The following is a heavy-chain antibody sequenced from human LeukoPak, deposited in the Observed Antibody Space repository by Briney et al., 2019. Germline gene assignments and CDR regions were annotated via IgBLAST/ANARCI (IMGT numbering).Heavy chain of an antibody. CDR3: ARYYYGSGSFFDY. D-gene: IGHD3-10*01. V-gene: IGHV1-69*06. CDR2: IIPIFGTA. Sequence: GASVKVSCKASGYTFTNYGISWVRQAPGQGLEWMGGIIPIFGTANYAQKFQGRVTITADKSASTAYMELSSLRSEDTAVYYCARYYYGSGSFFDYWGQGTLVTVSS. CDR1: GYTFTNYG. J-gene: IGHJ4*02.